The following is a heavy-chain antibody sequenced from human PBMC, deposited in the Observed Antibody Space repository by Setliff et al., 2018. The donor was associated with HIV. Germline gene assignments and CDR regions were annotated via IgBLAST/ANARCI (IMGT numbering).Heavy chain of an antibody. CDR2: IYHSGSI. Sequence: SETLSLTCAVSAYSINSGYYWGWIRQPPGKGLEWIGSIYHSGSIYYNPSLKSRVTISVDTSKNQFSLELSSVTAADTAVYYCARRDGTYCGGDCYLLGYFDLWGRGTLVTVSS. CDR3: ARRDGTYCGGDCYLLGYFDL. J-gene: IGHJ2*01. D-gene: IGHD2-21*02. V-gene: IGHV4-38-2*01. CDR1: AYSINSGYY.